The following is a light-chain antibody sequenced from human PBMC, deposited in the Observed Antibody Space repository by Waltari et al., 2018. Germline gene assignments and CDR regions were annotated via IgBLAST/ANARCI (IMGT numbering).Light chain of an antibody. J-gene: IGKJ1*01. CDR3: QKYDFLPAT. Sequence: EIVLTQSPGTLSLSPGERATRSCRASQGVGKYLAWYQQRPGQAPRLLLYHTSIRATGSPDRLSGSGYGTDFSLTISRLEPEEFAVYYCQKYDFLPATFGQGTTVESK. V-gene: IGKV3-20*01. CDR1: QGVGKY. CDR2: HTS.